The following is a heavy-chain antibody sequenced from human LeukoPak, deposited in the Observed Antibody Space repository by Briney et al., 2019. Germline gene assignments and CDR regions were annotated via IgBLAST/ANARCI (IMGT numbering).Heavy chain of an antibody. CDR1: GFTFSNAW. CDR3: TTQQLALTH. CDR2: IASKTDGGTT. V-gene: IGHV3-15*04. D-gene: IGHD6-13*01. J-gene: IGHJ4*02. Sequence: GGSLRLSCAASGFTFSNAWMSWVRQAPGKGLEWVGRIASKTDGGTTEYAAPVKGRFTISRDDSENTLYVQMNSLKTEDTAVYYCTTQQLALTHWGQGTPVTVSS.